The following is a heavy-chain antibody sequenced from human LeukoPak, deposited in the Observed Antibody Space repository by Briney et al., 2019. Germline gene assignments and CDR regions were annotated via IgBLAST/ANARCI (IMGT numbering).Heavy chain of an antibody. CDR2: VFYTGRT. V-gene: IGHV4-59*01. Sequence: SETLSLTCSVSGDSISSDYWNWIRQPPGTGLEWIGYVFYTGRTNYNPSFKSRVTMSVDPSKSQFSLKLTSVTAADTAVYFCARGVVVVADAPEWFDPWGQGNLVIVSP. J-gene: IGHJ5*02. D-gene: IGHD2-15*01. CDR1: GDSISSDY. CDR3: ARGVVVVADAPEWFDP.